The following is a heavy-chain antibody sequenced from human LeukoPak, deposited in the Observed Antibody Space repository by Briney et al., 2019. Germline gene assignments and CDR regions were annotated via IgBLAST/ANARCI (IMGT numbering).Heavy chain of an antibody. J-gene: IGHJ6*03. D-gene: IGHD4-11*01. Sequence: GGSLRLSCAASGFTFSSYGMHWVRQAPGKGLEWVAFIRYDGSNKYYADSVKGRFTISRDNSKNTLYLQMNSLRAEDTAVYYCAKLGYSNLVYYYYMDVWGKGTTVTVSS. CDR3: AKLGYSNLVYYYYMDV. V-gene: IGHV3-30*02. CDR1: GFTFSSYG. CDR2: IRYDGSNK.